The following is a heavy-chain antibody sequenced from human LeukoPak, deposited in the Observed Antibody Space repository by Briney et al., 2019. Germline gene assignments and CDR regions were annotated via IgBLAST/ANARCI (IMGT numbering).Heavy chain of an antibody. J-gene: IGHJ4*02. CDR2: ISGSGDNT. CDR3: AKYLSTVVTRGY. Sequence: QPGKSLRLSCAASGFTFSSYALRWVRQAPGKGLEWVSAISGSGDNTYYADSVKGRFTISRDNSRNTLYLQVNSLRAEDTAVYYCAKYLSTVVTRGYWGQGTLVTVSS. D-gene: IGHD4-23*01. V-gene: IGHV3-23*01. CDR1: GFTFSSYA.